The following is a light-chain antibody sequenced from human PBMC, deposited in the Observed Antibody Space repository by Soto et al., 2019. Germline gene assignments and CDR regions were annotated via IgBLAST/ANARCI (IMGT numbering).Light chain of an antibody. J-gene: IGLJ2*01. CDR1: SSNIGSNF. CDR3: ATWDVSLSGFVV. V-gene: IGLV1-47*01. CDR2: RNN. Sequence: QSVLIQPPSASGAPGQRVTISCSGSSSNIGSNFVYWYQHLPPTAPKLLIYRNNQRPSGVPDRFSGSQSGTSASLAISGLRSDDEGDYYCATWDVSLSGFVVFGGGTKLTVL.